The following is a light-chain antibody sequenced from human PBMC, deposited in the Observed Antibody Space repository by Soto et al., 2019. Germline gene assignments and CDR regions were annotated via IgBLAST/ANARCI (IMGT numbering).Light chain of an antibody. V-gene: IGLV2-14*01. CDR1: SRDVGAYNL. J-gene: IGLJ2*01. CDR2: GVR. Sequence: QSVLTQPASVSGSPGQSITISCSGTSRDVGAYNLVSWYQQFPGKGPKLLIYGVRHRPSGVSYRFSGSKSGNTASLTISSLLPEDEAVYFCSSFSSRNALVFGGGTKVTVL. CDR3: SSFSSRNALV.